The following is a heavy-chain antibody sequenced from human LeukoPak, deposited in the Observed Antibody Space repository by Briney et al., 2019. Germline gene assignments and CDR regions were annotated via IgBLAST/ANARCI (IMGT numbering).Heavy chain of an antibody. Sequence: ASVKVSCKASGYNITSYYMHWVRQAPGQGLEWMGIINPSAGSISYAQKFQGRVAMTRDTSTSTVYMEPSSLRSDDTAVYYCARDLSHILTGNYIASGNWFDPWGQGTLVTVSS. CDR2: INPSAGSI. CDR1: GYNITSYY. CDR3: ARDLSHILTGNYIASGNWFDP. D-gene: IGHD3-9*01. J-gene: IGHJ5*02. V-gene: IGHV1-46*01.